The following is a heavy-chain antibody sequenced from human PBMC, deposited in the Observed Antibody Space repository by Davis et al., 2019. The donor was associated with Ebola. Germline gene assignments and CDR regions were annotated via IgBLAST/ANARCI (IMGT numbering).Heavy chain of an antibody. D-gene: IGHD4-11*01. CDR1: GFTFSGSA. Sequence: GESLKISCAASGFTFSGSAMHWVRQASGKGLEWVGRIRSKANSYATAYAASVKCRFTISRDDSKNTAYLEMNSLKTEETAVYYCTSTTVWGDYWGQGTLVTVSS. CDR2: IRSKANSYAT. V-gene: IGHV3-73*01. J-gene: IGHJ4*02. CDR3: TSTTVWGDY.